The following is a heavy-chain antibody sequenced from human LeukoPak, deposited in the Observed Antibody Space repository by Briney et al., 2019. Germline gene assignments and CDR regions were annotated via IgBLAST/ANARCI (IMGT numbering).Heavy chain of an antibody. V-gene: IGHV4-39*07. CDR1: GGSISSSNHY. Sequence: SETLSLTCSVSGGSISSSNHYWGWIRQPPGKGLEWIGSIYYSGSTYNNPSLRSRVTISIDTSKNQFSLKLSSVTAADTAVYFCVREFPSNSGPHFDNWGQGTLVTVSS. J-gene: IGHJ4*02. CDR3: VREFPSNSGPHFDN. D-gene: IGHD4-23*01. CDR2: IYYSGST.